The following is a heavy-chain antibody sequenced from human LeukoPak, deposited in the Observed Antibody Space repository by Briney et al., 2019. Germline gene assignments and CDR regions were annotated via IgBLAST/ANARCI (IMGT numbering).Heavy chain of an antibody. V-gene: IGHV3-23*01. CDR1: GFTFSNYA. J-gene: IGHJ4*02. CDR3: AKRGDCSGTCTYDY. Sequence: PGGSLRLSCAASGFTFSNYAIHWVRQAPGKGLEWVSIVGGRGVKTYYADSVKGRFTISRDNSKNTVYLQMNSLRAEDTAVYYCAKRGDCSGTCTYDYWGQGTLVTVSP. D-gene: IGHD2-2*01. CDR2: VGGRGVKT.